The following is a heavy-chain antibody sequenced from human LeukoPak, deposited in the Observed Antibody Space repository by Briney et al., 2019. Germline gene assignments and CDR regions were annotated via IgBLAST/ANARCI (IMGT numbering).Heavy chain of an antibody. V-gene: IGHV1-2*02. CDR2: INPNSGGT. Sequence: GASVKVSCKASGYTFTGYYMHWVRQAPGQGLEWMGWINPNSGGTNYAQKFQGRVTITRDTSISTAYMELSRLRSDDTAVYYCARADVYTGNWNAKADAFDIWGQGTMVTVSS. CDR1: GYTFTGYY. D-gene: IGHD1-20*01. CDR3: ARADVYTGNWNAKADAFDI. J-gene: IGHJ3*02.